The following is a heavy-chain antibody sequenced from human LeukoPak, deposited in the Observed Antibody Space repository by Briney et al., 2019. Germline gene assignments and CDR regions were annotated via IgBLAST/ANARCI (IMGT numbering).Heavy chain of an antibody. CDR1: GYTFTGYY. CDR3: ARVGGYYYDSSAYYFGY. J-gene: IGHJ4*02. V-gene: IGHV1-2*02. CDR2: INPDSGGT. D-gene: IGHD3-22*01. Sequence: ASVKVSCKAAGYTFTGYYIHWVRQAPGQGLEWMGWINPDSGGTNYAQKFQGRVTMTRDTSISTAYMELSRLRSDDTAVYYCARVGGYYYDSSAYYFGYWGQGTLVTVSS.